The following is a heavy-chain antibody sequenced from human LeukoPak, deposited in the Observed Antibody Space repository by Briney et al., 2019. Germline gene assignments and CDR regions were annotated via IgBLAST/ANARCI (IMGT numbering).Heavy chain of an antibody. CDR2: INHSGST. J-gene: IGHJ5*02. Sequence: SETLSLTCAVYGGSFSGYYWSWIRRPPGKGLEWIGEINHSGSTNYNPSLKSRVTISVDTSKNQFSLKLSSVTAADTAVYYCARDPGIAVAGWVRWFDPWGQGTLVTVSS. CDR3: ARDPGIAVAGWVRWFDP. CDR1: GGSFSGYY. D-gene: IGHD6-19*01. V-gene: IGHV4-34*01.